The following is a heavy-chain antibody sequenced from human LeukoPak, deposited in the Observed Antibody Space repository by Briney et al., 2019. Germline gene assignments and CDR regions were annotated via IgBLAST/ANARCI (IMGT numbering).Heavy chain of an antibody. CDR1: GYTFSNFR. D-gene: IGHD1-26*01. CDR3: ARGGTSTDDY. CDR2: ISGNNDNP. Sequence: ASVKVSCKTSGYTFSNFRLNWVRQAPGQGLEWMGWISGNNDNPNYGQKFQGRFAVTTDSSTSTAYMDLRNLRFDDTAVYYCARGGTSTDDYWGQGTLVTVSS. V-gene: IGHV1-18*01. J-gene: IGHJ4*02.